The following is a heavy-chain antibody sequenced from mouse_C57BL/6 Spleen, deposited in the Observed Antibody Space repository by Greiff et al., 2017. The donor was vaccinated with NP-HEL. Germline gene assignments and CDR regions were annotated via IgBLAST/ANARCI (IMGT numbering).Heavy chain of an antibody. J-gene: IGHJ1*03. CDR2: IYPRSGNT. CDR3: ARSSLGRGYFDV. CDR1: GYTFTSYG. D-gene: IGHD4-1*01. V-gene: IGHV1-81*01. Sequence: VKLQESGAELARPGASVKLSCKASGYTFTSYGISWVKQRTGQGLEWIGEIYPRSGNTYYNEKFKGKATLTADKSSSTAYMELRSLTSEDSAVYFCARSSLGRGYFDVWGTGTTVTVSS.